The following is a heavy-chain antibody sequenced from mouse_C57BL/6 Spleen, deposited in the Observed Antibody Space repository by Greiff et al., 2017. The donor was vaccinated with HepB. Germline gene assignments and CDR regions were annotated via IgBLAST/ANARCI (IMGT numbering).Heavy chain of an antibody. CDR3: ARDGKS. CDR2: INPSSGYT. J-gene: IGHJ2*01. V-gene: IGHV1-7*01. D-gene: IGHD2-1*01. Sequence: VQLQQSGAELAKPGASVKLSCKASGYTFTSYCMHWVKQSPGKGLEWIGYINPSSGYTRYNQKFKDKATLTADNSSSTAYMQLRSLTYEDSAVYYCARDGKSWGQGTTLTVSS. CDR1: GYTFTSYC.